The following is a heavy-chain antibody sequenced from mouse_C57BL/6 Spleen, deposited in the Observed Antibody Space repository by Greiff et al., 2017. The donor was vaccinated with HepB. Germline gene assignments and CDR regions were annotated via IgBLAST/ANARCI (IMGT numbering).Heavy chain of an antibody. Sequence: DVMLVESGGDLVKPGGSLKLSCAASGFTFSSYGMSWVRQTPDKRLEWVATISSGGSYTYYPDSVKGRFTISRDNAKNTLYLQMSSLKSEDTAMYYCARRNYGSSYHYAMDYWGQGTSVTVSS. CDR2: ISSGGSYT. J-gene: IGHJ4*01. V-gene: IGHV5-6*02. CDR1: GFTFSSYG. D-gene: IGHD1-1*01. CDR3: ARRNYGSSYHYAMDY.